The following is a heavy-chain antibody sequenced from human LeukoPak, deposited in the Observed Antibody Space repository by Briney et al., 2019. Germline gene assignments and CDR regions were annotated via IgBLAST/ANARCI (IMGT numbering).Heavy chain of an antibody. Sequence: SETLSLTCAVSGGSISSSNWWSWVRQPPGKGLEWIGEIYHSGSTNYNPSLKSRVTISVDKSKNQFSLKLSSVTAADTAVYYCARGPIVGATHRYFDYWGQGTLVTVSS. CDR3: ARGPIVGATHRYFDY. CDR1: GGSISSSNW. CDR2: IYHSGST. J-gene: IGHJ4*02. V-gene: IGHV4-4*02. D-gene: IGHD1-26*01.